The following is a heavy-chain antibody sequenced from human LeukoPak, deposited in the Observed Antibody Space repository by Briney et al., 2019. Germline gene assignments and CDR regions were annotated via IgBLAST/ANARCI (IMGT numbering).Heavy chain of an antibody. D-gene: IGHD6-13*01. CDR1: GFTFDDYA. Sequence: GGSLRLSCAASGFTFDDYAMHWVRQAPGEGLEWVSGISWNSGSIGYADSVKGRFTISRDNAKNSLYLQMNSLRAEDTALYYCAKDGAAAAGDYFDYWGQGTLVTVSS. V-gene: IGHV3-9*01. J-gene: IGHJ4*02. CDR2: ISWNSGSI. CDR3: AKDGAAAAGDYFDY.